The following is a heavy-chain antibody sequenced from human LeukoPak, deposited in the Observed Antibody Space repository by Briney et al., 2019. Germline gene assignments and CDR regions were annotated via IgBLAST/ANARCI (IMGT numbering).Heavy chain of an antibody. CDR3: ARRAGAYSHPYDY. CDR1: GYTFTGYY. Sequence: ASVKVSCKASGYTFTGYYIQWVRQAPGQRLEWLGIINPTTGSTTYAQKFQGRVTMTRDMSTGTVYMEVSSLRAEDTAVYYCARRAGAYSHPYDYWGQGTLVTVSS. D-gene: IGHD4/OR15-4a*01. V-gene: IGHV1-46*01. CDR2: INPTTGST. J-gene: IGHJ4*02.